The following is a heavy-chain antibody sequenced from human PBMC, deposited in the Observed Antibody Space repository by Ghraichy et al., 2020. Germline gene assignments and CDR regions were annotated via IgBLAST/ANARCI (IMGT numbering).Heavy chain of an antibody. CDR2: IYYSGST. D-gene: IGHD5-12*01. CDR3: ARDRGYRGSETQNWFDS. J-gene: IGHJ5*01. CDR1: GTSMNSGGYY. V-gene: IGHV4-31*03. Sequence: SETLSLTCTASGTSMNSGGYYWTWIRQRPGEGLEWIGFIYYSGSTYYNPSLESRLRISIDTSKNQFSLRLAPVTPADTAIYFCARDRGYRGSETQNWFDSWGQEPWSPSPQ.